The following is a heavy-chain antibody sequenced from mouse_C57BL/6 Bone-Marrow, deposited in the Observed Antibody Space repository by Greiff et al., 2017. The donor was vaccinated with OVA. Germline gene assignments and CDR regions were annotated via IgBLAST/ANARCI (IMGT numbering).Heavy chain of an antibody. V-gene: IGHV1-62-2*01. J-gene: IGHJ1*03. CDR1: GYTFTEYT. CDR3: ARHVDYYGSSHWYFDV. CDR2: FYPGSGSI. D-gene: IGHD1-1*01. Sequence: VQLQQSGAELVKPGASVQLSCKASGYTFTEYTIHWVKQRSGQGLEWIGWFYPGSGSIKYNEKFKDKATLTPDKSSSTVYMELSRLTSEDSAVDYCARHVDYYGSSHWYFDVWGTGTTVTVSS.